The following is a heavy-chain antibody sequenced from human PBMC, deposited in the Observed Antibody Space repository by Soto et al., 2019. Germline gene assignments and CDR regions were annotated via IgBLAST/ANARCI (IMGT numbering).Heavy chain of an antibody. CDR2: ISYDGSNK. J-gene: IGHJ6*02. CDR3: AQDKFPERLGRLSPALNV. V-gene: IGHV3-30*18. CDR1: GFTLSRYA. Sequence: PGGSLRLSCAASGFTLSRYAMHWVRQAPGKGLEWVALISYDGSNKYYADSVKGRFTISRDNSKNTLFLQMNSLRAEDTAVYYSAQDKFPERLGRLSPALNVWGQGTTVTVSS. D-gene: IGHD3-10*01.